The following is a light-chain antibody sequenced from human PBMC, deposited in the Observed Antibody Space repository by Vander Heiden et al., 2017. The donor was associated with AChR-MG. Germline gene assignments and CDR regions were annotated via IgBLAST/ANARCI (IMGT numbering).Light chain of an antibody. Sequence: VVMTQSPLSLPVTLGQPASISCRSSQSLVHSDGNTYLNWFQQRPGQAPRRLIYKVSNRDSGVPDRFSGGGSGTDFTLKISRVEAEDVGVYYCMQGTHWPQTFGQGTKVEIK. CDR1: QSLVHSDGNTY. V-gene: IGKV2-30*02. CDR2: KVS. CDR3: MQGTHWPQT. J-gene: IGKJ1*01.